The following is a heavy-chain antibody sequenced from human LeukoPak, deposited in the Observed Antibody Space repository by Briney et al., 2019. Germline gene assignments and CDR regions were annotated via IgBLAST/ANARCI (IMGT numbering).Heavy chain of an antibody. CDR1: GYTFTSYY. CDR2: INPSGGST. J-gene: IGHJ6*02. CDR3: AREVLTGYYTTHYYYYYGMDV. Sequence: GASVKVSCKASGYTFTSYYMHWVRQAPGQGLEWMGIINPSGGSTSYAQKFQGRVTMTRDTSTSTVYMELSSLRSEDTAVYYCAREVLTGYYTTHYYYYYGMDVWGQGTTVTVSS. V-gene: IGHV1-46*01. D-gene: IGHD3-9*01.